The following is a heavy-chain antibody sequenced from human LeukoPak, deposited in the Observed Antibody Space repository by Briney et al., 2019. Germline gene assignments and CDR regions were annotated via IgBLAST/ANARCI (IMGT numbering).Heavy chain of an antibody. CDR2: IYHSGST. CDR3: ARQYCSSTSCYTSYNWFDP. Sequence: PSETLSLTCTVSGGSISSGDYYWSWIRQPPGKGLEWIGNIYHSGSTYYNPSLKSRVTISVDTSKNQFSLKLSSVTAADTAVYYCARQYCSSTSCYTSYNWFDPWGQGTLVTVSS. D-gene: IGHD2-2*02. J-gene: IGHJ5*02. CDR1: GGSISSGDYY. V-gene: IGHV4-30-4*01.